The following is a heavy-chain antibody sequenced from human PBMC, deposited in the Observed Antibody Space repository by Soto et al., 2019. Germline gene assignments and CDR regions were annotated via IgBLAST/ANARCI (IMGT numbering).Heavy chain of an antibody. CDR1: GGTFSTYT. CDR2: ILPMLDIT. D-gene: IGHD6-13*01. CDR3: TLGSWSAETFEI. V-gene: IGHV1-69*02. J-gene: IGHJ3*02. Sequence: QVQLVQSGAEVKKPGSSVKVSCKASGGTFSTYTIIWVRQAPGQGLEWMGRILPMLDITNSAQRFQGRVTITADKSTSTAYLKLSSLRSEDTAVYYCTLGSWSAETFEIWGRGTMVTVSS.